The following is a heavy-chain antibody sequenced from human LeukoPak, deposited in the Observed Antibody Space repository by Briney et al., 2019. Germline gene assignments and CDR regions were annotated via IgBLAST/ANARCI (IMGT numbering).Heavy chain of an antibody. CDR2: ITPTGGNT. CDR3: AKSLSGYYSNFDY. D-gene: IGHD3-22*01. J-gene: IGHJ4*02. Sequence: PGGSLRLSCAASAFTFSSYAMSWVRQAPGKGLDWVSTITPTGGNTFHADSVRGRFSISRDNSKTTLYLQMNSLRADDTALYYCAKSLSGYYSNFDYWGQGTLVTVSS. V-gene: IGHV3-23*01. CDR1: AFTFSSYA.